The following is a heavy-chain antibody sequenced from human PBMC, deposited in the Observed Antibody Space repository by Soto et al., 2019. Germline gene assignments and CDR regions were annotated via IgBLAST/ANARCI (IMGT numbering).Heavy chain of an antibody. CDR2: IYPGDSDT. Sequence: PGESLNLSCKGSGYSFTIYWIAWVRQMPGKGLEWMGMIYPGDSDTRYSPSFQGQVTISADKSITTAYLQWSSLSASDTAMYYCARSYSSSSYFDYWGQGALVTV. CDR1: GYSFTIYW. V-gene: IGHV5-51*01. J-gene: IGHJ4*02. CDR3: ARSYSSSSYFDY. D-gene: IGHD6-6*01.